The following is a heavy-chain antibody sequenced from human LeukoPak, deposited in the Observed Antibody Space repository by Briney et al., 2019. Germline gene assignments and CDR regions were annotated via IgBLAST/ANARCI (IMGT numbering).Heavy chain of an antibody. CDR2: IYTSGST. J-gene: IGHJ3*02. V-gene: IGHV4-4*07. CDR1: GGSISSYY. D-gene: IGHD2-21*01. CDR3: ARVRKILWWPDAFDI. Sequence: SETLSLTCTVSGGSISSYYWSWIRQPAGKGLERIGRIYTSGSTNYKPSLKSRVTMSVDTSKNQFSLKLSSVTAADTAVYYCARVRKILWWPDAFDIWGQGTMVTVSS.